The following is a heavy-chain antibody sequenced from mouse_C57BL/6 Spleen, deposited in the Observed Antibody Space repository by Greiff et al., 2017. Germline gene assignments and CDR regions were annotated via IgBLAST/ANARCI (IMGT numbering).Heavy chain of an antibody. J-gene: IGHJ1*03. V-gene: IGHV1-80*01. CDR1: GYAFSSYW. Sequence: QVHVKQSGAELVKPGASVKISCKASGYAFSSYWMNWVKQRPGKGLEWIGQIYPGDGDTNYNGKFKGKATLTADKSSSTAYMQLSSLTSEDSAVYFCARSGAYYSNHWDFDVWGTGTTVTVSS. D-gene: IGHD2-5*01. CDR2: IYPGDGDT. CDR3: ARSGAYYSNHWDFDV.